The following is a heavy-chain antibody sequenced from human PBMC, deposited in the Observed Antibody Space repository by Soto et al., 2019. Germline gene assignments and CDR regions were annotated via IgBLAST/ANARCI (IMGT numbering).Heavy chain of an antibody. CDR1: GFTFSSYG. CDR3: ALDIRPGTTGTTAAFDI. CDR2: ISYDGSNK. J-gene: IGHJ3*02. Sequence: GGSLRLSCAASGFTFSSYGMHWVRQAPGKGLERVAVISYDGSNKYYADSVKGRFTTSRDNSKNTLYLQMNSLRAEDTAVYYCALDIRPGTTGTTAAFDIWGQGTMVTVSS. D-gene: IGHD1-1*01. V-gene: IGHV3-30*03.